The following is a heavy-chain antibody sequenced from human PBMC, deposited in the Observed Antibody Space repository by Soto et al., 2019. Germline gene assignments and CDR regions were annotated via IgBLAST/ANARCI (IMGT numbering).Heavy chain of an antibody. V-gene: IGHV3-21*01. CDR3: ARHPPSGASSGWYFDY. D-gene: IGHD6-19*01. Sequence: VQLVESGGGVVQPGRSLRLSCAASGFTFSSYSMNWVRQAPGKGLEWVSSISSSSSYIYYADSVKGRFTISRDNAKNSLYLQMNSLRAEDTAVYYCARHPPSGASSGWYFDYWGQGTLVTVSS. CDR2: ISSSSSYI. J-gene: IGHJ4*02. CDR1: GFTFSSYS.